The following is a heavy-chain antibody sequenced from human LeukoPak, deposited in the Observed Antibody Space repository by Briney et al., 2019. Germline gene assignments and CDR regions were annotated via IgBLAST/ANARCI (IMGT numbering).Heavy chain of an antibody. CDR3: ARGPGAVLMVYAARPVPWYFDL. Sequence: PSETLSLTCAVYGGSFSGYYWSWIRQPPGKGLEWIGEINHSGSTNYNPSLKSRVTISVDTSKNQFSLKLSSVTAADTAVYYCARGPGAVLMVYAARPVPWYFDLWGRGTLVTVSS. CDR2: INHSGST. D-gene: IGHD2-8*01. CDR1: GGSFSGYY. V-gene: IGHV4-34*01. J-gene: IGHJ2*01.